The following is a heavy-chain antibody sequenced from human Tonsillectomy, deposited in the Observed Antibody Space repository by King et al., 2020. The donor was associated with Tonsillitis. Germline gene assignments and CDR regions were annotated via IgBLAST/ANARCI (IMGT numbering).Heavy chain of an antibody. J-gene: IGHJ4*02. CDR3: ATSRDSGYDPSFDY. CDR2: IYSSGST. Sequence: PLQESGPGLVKPSQTLSLTCTVSGGSISSGRYYWSWIRQSAGKGLEWIGRIYSSGSTNYNPSLRSRVTMSVDTSKNQFSLKLSSATAADTAVYYCATSRDSGYDPSFDYWGQGTLVTVSS. V-gene: IGHV4-61*02. D-gene: IGHD5-12*01. CDR1: GGSISSGRYY.